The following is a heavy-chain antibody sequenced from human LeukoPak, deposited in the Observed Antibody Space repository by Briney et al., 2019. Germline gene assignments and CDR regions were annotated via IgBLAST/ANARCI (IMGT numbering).Heavy chain of an antibody. V-gene: IGHV5-51*01. J-gene: IGHJ3*01. Sequence: GESLKISCKESGYSFTSYCIGWVRQMPGKDLEWMGIIYPGDSGPTYSPSFQGQVTISVDKSINTAYLQWSSLQASDAAIYYCGMSGDRVPLQDDVFDVWGQGTMVTVST. CDR2: IYPGDSGP. CDR1: GYSFTSYC. D-gene: IGHD1-26*01. CDR3: GMSGDRVPLQDDVFDV.